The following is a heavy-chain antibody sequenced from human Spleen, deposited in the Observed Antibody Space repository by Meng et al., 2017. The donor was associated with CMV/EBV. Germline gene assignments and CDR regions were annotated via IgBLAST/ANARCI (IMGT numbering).Heavy chain of an antibody. J-gene: IGHJ4*02. CDR3: ARGGWSSSWRGRPKRGDYFDY. Sequence: QVQLQQWGAGLLKPSETLSLTCAVSGGSFSGYYWSWIRQPPGKGPEWSGEINHSGSTNYTPSLKSRVTISVDTSKNQFSLKLSSVTAADTAVYYCARGGWSSSWRGRPKRGDYFDYWGQGTLGTVAS. D-gene: IGHD6-13*01. CDR1: GGSFSGYY. CDR2: INHSGST. V-gene: IGHV4-34*01.